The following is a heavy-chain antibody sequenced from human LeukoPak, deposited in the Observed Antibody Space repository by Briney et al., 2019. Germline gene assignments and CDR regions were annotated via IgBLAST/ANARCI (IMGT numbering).Heavy chain of an antibody. V-gene: IGHV3-23*01. CDR1: GFTFSSSA. CDR2: MSSSGGST. D-gene: IGHD5-18*01. J-gene: IGHJ4*03. CDR3: AKRLGEISYGSLFSFYF. Sequence: GGSLRLSCAASGFTFSSSAMSWVRQAPGQGLEWVLGMSSSGGSTYYRDSVKGRFTISRDNSKNTLYLQMNSLRAEDTAVYYLAKRLGEISYGSLFSFYFLGQGTL.